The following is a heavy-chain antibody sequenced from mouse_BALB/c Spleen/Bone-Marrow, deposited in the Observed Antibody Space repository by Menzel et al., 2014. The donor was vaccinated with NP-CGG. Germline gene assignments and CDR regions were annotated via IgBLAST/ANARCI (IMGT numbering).Heavy chain of an antibody. CDR3: ARPRFAY. CDR1: GYTFTSYW. Sequence: CGAELAKPGASVKMSCKASGYTFTSYWMHWIKRRPGQGLEWIGYITPSTGYIEYNQKFKDKATLTADKSSSTAYMQLSSLTSEDSAVYYCARPRFAYWGQGTLVTVSA. V-gene: IGHV1-7*01. CDR2: ITPSTGYI. J-gene: IGHJ3*01.